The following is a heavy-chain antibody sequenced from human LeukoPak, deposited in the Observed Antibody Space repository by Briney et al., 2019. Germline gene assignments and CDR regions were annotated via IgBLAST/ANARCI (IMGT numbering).Heavy chain of an antibody. J-gene: IGHJ4*02. V-gene: IGHV3-53*01. D-gene: IGHD6-19*01. Sequence: GSLRLSCAASGFTVSSNYMSWVRQAPGKGLEWVSVIYSGGSTYYADSVKGRFTISRDNSKNTLYLQMNSLRAEDTAVYYCAIDRDSSGLFDYWGQGTLVTVSS. CDR1: GFTVSSNY. CDR2: IYSGGST. CDR3: AIDRDSSGLFDY.